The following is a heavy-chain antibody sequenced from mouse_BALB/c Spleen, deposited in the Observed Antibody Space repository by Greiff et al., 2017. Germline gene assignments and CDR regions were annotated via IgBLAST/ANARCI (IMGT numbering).Heavy chain of an antibody. J-gene: IGHJ2*01. CDR1: GFNFKDSY. V-gene: IGHV14-3*02. Sequence: EVKLMESGAELVKPGASLKFSCTASGFNFKDSYMHWVQQRPEQGLEWIGRIYPANGNTKYDPKFQGKATITADTSSNTAYLKLSSLTSEDTAVYYCARLYDGYFDYWGQGTTLTGSS. D-gene: IGHD1-1*01. CDR3: ARLYDGYFDY. CDR2: IYPANGNT.